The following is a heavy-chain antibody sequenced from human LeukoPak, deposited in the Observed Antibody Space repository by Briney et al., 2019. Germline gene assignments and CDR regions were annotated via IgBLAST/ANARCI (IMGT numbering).Heavy chain of an antibody. Sequence: GGSLRLSCAASGFTFSDYYVSWIRQAPGKGLEWVSYISSSGSSIYYADSVKGRFTISRDNAKNSLYLQMNSLRAEDTAVYYCARDGEFYYDSSSYWGQGSLVTVSS. D-gene: IGHD3-22*01. CDR2: ISSSGSSI. CDR1: GFTFSDYY. V-gene: IGHV3-11*01. CDR3: ARDGEFYYDSSSY. J-gene: IGHJ4*02.